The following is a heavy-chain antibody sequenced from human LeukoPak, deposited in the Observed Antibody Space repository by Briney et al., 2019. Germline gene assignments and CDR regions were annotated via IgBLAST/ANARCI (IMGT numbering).Heavy chain of an antibody. J-gene: IGHJ3*02. CDR1: GGTFSSHA. Sequence: GGSVKVSCKASGGTFSSHAISWVRQAPGQRLEWMGGIIPIFGTANYAQKFQGRVTITADKSTSTAYMELSSLRSEDTAVYYCAGTLTGYCSSTSCIGAFDIWGQGTMVTVSS. D-gene: IGHD2-2*01. CDR2: IIPIFGTA. CDR3: AGTLTGYCSSTSCIGAFDI. V-gene: IGHV1-69*06.